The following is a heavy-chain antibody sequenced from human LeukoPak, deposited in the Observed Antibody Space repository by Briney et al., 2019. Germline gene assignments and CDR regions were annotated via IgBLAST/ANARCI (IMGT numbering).Heavy chain of an antibody. Sequence: ASVKVSCKASVYTFTDYYMHWVRQAPGQGREWMGWLNPNSGDTNYAQKFQGRVSMTRDTSISTAYMDLSDLRSDDTAVYYCARGRNIEMTTMSGGSDYWGQGTLVTVSS. CDR1: VYTFTDYY. V-gene: IGHV1-2*02. CDR3: ARGRNIEMTTMSGGSDY. J-gene: IGHJ4*02. CDR2: LNPNSGDT. D-gene: IGHD5-24*01.